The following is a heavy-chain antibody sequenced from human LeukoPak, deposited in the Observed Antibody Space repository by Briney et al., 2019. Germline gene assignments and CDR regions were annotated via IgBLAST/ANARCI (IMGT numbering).Heavy chain of an antibody. CDR1: GGSISSGGYS. V-gene: IGHV4-30-2*01. J-gene: IGHJ5*02. CDR2: IYHSGST. Sequence: PSQTLSLTCAVSGGSISSGGYSWSWIRQPPGKGLEWIGYIYHSGSTYYNPSLKSRVTISVDRSKNQFSLKLSSVTAADTAVYYCARADSSGDYHARFDPWGQGTLVTVSS. D-gene: IGHD3-22*01. CDR3: ARADSSGDYHARFDP.